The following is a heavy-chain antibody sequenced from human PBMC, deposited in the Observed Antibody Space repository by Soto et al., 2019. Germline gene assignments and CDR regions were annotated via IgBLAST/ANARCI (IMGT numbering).Heavy chain of an antibody. Sequence: QLQLQESGPGLVKPSETLSLTCTVSGGSISSSSYYWGWIRQPPGKGLEWIGSIYYSGSTYYNPSLKSRVTISVDTSKNQFSLKLSSVTAADTAVYYCARHFFSLDIDYWGQGTLVTVSS. CDR1: GGSISSSSYY. CDR3: ARHFFSLDIDY. CDR2: IYYSGST. J-gene: IGHJ4*02. V-gene: IGHV4-39*01. D-gene: IGHD3-3*01.